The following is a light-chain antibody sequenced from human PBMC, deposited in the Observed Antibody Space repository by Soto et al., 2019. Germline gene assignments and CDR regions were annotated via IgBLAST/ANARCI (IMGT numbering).Light chain of an antibody. CDR1: SSDVGHYNY. CDR2: DVT. CDR3: TSYTTSSTVV. Sequence: QSVLTQPASVSGSPGQSITISCTGASSDVGHYNYVSWYQQHPGKAPKLLIYDVTNRPSGVSNRFSGSKSDNTASLTISGLQAEDEADYYCTSYTTSSTVVFGGGTKLTVL. V-gene: IGLV2-14*03. J-gene: IGLJ2*01.